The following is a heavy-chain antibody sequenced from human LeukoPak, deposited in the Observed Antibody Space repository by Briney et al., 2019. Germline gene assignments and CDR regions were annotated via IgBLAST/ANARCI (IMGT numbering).Heavy chain of an antibody. D-gene: IGHD2-15*01. V-gene: IGHV1-2*02. CDR2: TNPNSGGT. J-gene: IGHJ5*02. CDR1: GYTFTGYY. CDR3: AREWVVAATRHDWFDP. Sequence: ASVKVSCKASGYTFTGYYMHWVRQAPGQGLEWMGWTNPNSGGTNYAQKFQGRVTMTRDTSISTAYMELSRLRSDDTAVYYCAREWVVAATRHDWFDPWGQGTLVTVSS.